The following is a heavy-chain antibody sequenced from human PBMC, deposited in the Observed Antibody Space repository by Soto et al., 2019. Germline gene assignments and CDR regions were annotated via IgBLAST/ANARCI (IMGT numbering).Heavy chain of an antibody. CDR3: ARGRYCLTGRCFPNWFDS. V-gene: IGHV4-30-4*01. CDR1: GDSISTVDYF. CDR2: IYKSATT. J-gene: IGHJ5*01. Sequence: SETLSLTCSVSGDSISTVDYFWAWIRQPLGQALEYIGYIYKSATTYYNPSFESRVAISLDTSKSQFSLNVTCVTAADTAVYFCARGRYCLTGRCFPNWFDSWGQGTLVTVSS. D-gene: IGHD2-15*01.